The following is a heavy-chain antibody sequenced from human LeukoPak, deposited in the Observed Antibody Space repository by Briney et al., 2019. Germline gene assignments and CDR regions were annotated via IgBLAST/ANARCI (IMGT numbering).Heavy chain of an antibody. CDR3: ARVAYTCYGSGSYPFDI. D-gene: IGHD3-10*01. J-gene: IGHJ3*02. V-gene: IGHV1-69*05. Sequence: GASVKVSCKASGYTFTSYGISWVRQAPGQGLEWMGRIIPIFGTANYAQKFQGRVTITTEESTSTAYMELSSLRSEDTAVYYCARVAYTCYGSGSYPFDIWGQGTMVTVSS. CDR1: GYTFTSYG. CDR2: IIPIFGTA.